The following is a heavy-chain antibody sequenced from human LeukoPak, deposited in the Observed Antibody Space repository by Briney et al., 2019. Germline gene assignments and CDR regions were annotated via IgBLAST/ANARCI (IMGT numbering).Heavy chain of an antibody. CDR2: IYYSGST. CDR1: GGSISSYY. V-gene: IGHV4-59*12. CDR3: ARRAIYCSGGSCSVDP. D-gene: IGHD2-15*01. J-gene: IGHJ5*02. Sequence: PSETLSLTCTVSGGSISSYYWSWIRQPPGKGLEWIGYIYYSGSTNYNPSLKSRVTISVDTSKNQFSLKLSSVTAADTAVYYCARRAIYCSGGSCSVDPWGQGTLVTVSS.